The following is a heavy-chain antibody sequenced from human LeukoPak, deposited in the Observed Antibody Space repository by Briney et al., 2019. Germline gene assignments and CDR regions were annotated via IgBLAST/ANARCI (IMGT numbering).Heavy chain of an antibody. J-gene: IGHJ5*02. V-gene: IGHV4-38-2*02. Sequence: SETLSLTCTVSGYSISSGYYWGWIRQPPGKGLEWIGNIYHSGRTYYNPSLKSRVTISVDTSKNQFSLKLNFVTAADTAVYYCARESNYHGSGTGWFDPWGQGTLVTVSS. CDR3: ARESNYHGSGTGWFDP. CDR2: IYHSGRT. D-gene: IGHD3-10*01. CDR1: GYSISSGYY.